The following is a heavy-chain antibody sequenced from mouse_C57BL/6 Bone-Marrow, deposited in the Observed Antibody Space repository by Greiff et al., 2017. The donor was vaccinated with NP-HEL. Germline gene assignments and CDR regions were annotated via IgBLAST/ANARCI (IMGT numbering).Heavy chain of an antibody. Sequence: QVQLQQSGAELARPGDSVKLSCKASGYTFTSSGISWVKHRNGQGLEWIGEIYPRSGNTYYYETFKGKATLTADKSSSTAYMELGSLTSEDSAVYFCSRGRTNNGDWGQGTTLTVSS. V-gene: IGHV1-81*01. CDR1: GYTFTSSG. CDR2: IYPRSGNT. CDR3: SRGRTNNGD. D-gene: IGHD1-2*01. J-gene: IGHJ2*01.